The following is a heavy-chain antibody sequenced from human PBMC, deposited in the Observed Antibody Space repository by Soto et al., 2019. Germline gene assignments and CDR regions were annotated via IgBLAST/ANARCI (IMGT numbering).Heavy chain of an antibody. CDR3: ARGWALDL. D-gene: IGHD1-26*01. CDR1: GFTFNSYW. CDR2: IKQDGSEK. J-gene: IGHJ5*02. Sequence: EVQLVESGGGLVQPGGSLRLSCAASGFTFNSYWMTWVRQAPGKGLEWVANIKQDGSEKYYVDSVEGRFTSSRDNAKNSRYLQRHSLRAEGTAVYYCARGWALDLWGQGTLVTVSS. V-gene: IGHV3-7*04.